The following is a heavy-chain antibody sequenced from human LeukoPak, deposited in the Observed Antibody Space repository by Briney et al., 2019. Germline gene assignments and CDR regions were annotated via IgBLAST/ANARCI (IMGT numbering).Heavy chain of an antibody. CDR2: ISGSGGST. CDR1: GFTFSSYA. D-gene: IGHD3-16*01. V-gene: IGHV3-23*01. Sequence: PGGSLRLSCAASGFTFSSYAMNCVRQAPGKGLEWVSVISGSGGSTYYADSVKGRFTISRDNSKNTLYLQMNSLRAEDTAVYYCAKARQGDYYYYDMDVWGQGTTVTVSS. CDR3: AKARQGDYYYYDMDV. J-gene: IGHJ6*02.